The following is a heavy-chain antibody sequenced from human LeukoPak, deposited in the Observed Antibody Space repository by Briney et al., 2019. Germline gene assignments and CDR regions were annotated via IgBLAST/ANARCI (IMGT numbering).Heavy chain of an antibody. Sequence: SQTLSLTCTVSGGSISSGDYYWSWIRQPPGKGLEWIGYIYYSGSTYYNPSLKSRVTISVDTSKNQFSLKLSSVTAADTAVYYCARVVIYGSGTYTFDYWGQGTLVTVSS. V-gene: IGHV4-30-4*08. J-gene: IGHJ4*02. CDR1: GGSISSGDYY. D-gene: IGHD3-10*01. CDR3: ARVVIYGSGTYTFDY. CDR2: IYYSGST.